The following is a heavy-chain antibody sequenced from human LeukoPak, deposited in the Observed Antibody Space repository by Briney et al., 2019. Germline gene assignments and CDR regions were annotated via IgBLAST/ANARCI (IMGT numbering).Heavy chain of an antibody. D-gene: IGHD3-9*01. CDR1: GFTFNSYG. J-gene: IGHJ4*02. CDR3: ARVILTGYPSEIDY. CDR2: ITSSAYI. Sequence: GGSLRLSCAASGFTFNSYGMNWVRQAPGKGLEWVSSITSSAYIYYADSVKGRFTISRDNAKNSLYLQMNSLRAEDTAVYYCARVILTGYPSEIDYWGQGTLVTVSS. V-gene: IGHV3-21*01.